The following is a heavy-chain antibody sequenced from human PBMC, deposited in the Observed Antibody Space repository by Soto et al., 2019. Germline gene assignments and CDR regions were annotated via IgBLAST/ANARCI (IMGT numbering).Heavy chain of an antibody. Sequence: SVKVSCKASGFTFTSSAMQWVRQARGQRLEWIGWIVVGSGNTNYAQKFQGRVTITRDMSTSTAYMELSSLRSEDTAVYYCAAGSVVVVPAAPRAFDIWGQGTMVTVSS. CDR1: GFTFTSSA. D-gene: IGHD2-2*01. CDR2: IVVGSGNT. J-gene: IGHJ3*02. CDR3: AAGSVVVVPAAPRAFDI. V-gene: IGHV1-58*02.